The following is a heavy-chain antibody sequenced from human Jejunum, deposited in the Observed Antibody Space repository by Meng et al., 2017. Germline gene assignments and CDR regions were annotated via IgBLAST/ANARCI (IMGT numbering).Heavy chain of an antibody. CDR3: ARLANSSPDY. Sequence: QPQLQESGPGLVKPSETLSLTCTVSGGSISSMSYYWVWIRQPPGKGLEWIASVFYSGTTYYNPSLQSRVTISIDTSKNQFSMRLTSVTATDTSVYYCARLANSSPDYWGRGTLVTVSS. V-gene: IGHV4-39*01. CDR2: VFYSGTT. D-gene: IGHD6-13*01. CDR1: GGSISSMSYY. J-gene: IGHJ4*02.